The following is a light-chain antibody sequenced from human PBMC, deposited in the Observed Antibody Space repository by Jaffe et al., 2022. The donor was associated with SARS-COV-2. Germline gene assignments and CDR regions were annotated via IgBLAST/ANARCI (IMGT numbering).Light chain of an antibody. CDR1: QTIGNF. CDR2: AAS. CDR3: QESYTTPIT. V-gene: IGKV1-39*01. Sequence: DIQMTQSPSSLSASVGDRVTITCRASQTIGNFLNWYQQKPGKAPQLLIYAASSLQSGVPSRFSGSGSGTEFTLTISSLQPEDFATYYCQESYTTPITFGQGTKVEIK. J-gene: IGKJ2*01.